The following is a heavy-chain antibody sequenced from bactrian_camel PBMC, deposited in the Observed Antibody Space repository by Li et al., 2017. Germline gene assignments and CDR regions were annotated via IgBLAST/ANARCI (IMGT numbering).Heavy chain of an antibody. Sequence: HVQLVESGGGLVQPGESLRLSCVASGITFSRHDMSWVRQAPGKRLEWVSTIYSDSSRPWYADSVTGRFTISRDKGKNTVYLAMNNLRTEDSARYFCATSIKTMDDTWGQGTQVTVS. D-gene: IGHD4*01. CDR3: ATSIKTMDDT. V-gene: IGHV3-2*01. J-gene: IGHJ4*01. CDR2: IYSDSSRP. CDR1: GITFSRHD.